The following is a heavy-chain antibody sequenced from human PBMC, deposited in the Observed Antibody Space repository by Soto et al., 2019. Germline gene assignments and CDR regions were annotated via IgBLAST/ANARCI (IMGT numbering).Heavy chain of an antibody. J-gene: IGHJ4*02. Sequence: EAQLVESGGGLVQPGGSLRLSCAASGFTFSSYSMNWVRQAPGKGLEWVSYIRSSSSTIYYADSVKGRFTISRDNAKNSLYLQMNSLRDEDTAVYYCARGLSNCSGGSCYSGVDYWGQGTLVTVSS. V-gene: IGHV3-48*02. D-gene: IGHD2-15*01. CDR1: GFTFSSYS. CDR3: ARGLSNCSGGSCYSGVDY. CDR2: IRSSSSTI.